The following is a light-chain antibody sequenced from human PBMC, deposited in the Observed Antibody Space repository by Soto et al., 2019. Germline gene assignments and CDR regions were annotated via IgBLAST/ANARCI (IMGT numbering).Light chain of an antibody. Sequence: AIRVNQCPSSLSATTGDRATITCRASQGISRYLAWYQQKPGKAPKLVIYDASSLENGVPSRFSGSGSGTGFTLTISRPQPDHLASQSCHQYKTYAPPRTFGGGTKV. V-gene: IGKV1-8*01. CDR1: QGISRY. CDR3: HQYKTYAPPRT. CDR2: DAS. J-gene: IGKJ4*01.